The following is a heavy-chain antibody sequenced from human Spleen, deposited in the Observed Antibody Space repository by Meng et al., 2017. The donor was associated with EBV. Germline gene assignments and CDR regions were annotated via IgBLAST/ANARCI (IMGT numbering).Heavy chain of an antibody. CDR1: GGSISSSSYY. V-gene: IGHV4-39*07. Sequence: QLQLQESGPGLVKPSETLSLTRTVSGGSISSSSYYWGWIRQPPGKGLEWIGSIYYSGSTYYSPSLKSRVTISVETSKNQFSLNLRSVSAADTAVYYCARGVASSSWYYFDYWGQGTLVTVAS. CDR3: ARGVASSSWYYFDY. D-gene: IGHD6-13*01. CDR2: IYYSGST. J-gene: IGHJ4*02.